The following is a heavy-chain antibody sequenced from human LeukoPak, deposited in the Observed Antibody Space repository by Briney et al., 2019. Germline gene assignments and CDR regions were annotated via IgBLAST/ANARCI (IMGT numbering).Heavy chain of an antibody. Sequence: GGSLRLSCAASGFTFSSYSMNWVRQAPGKGLECVSYISGSGNTIYYADSVRGRFTISRDNAKNSLYLQMNSLRAEDTAVYYCARGPSGYHNTGGQGTLVTVSS. CDR2: ISGSGNTI. CDR1: GFTFSSYS. J-gene: IGHJ4*02. V-gene: IGHV3-48*04. CDR3: ARGPSGYHNT. D-gene: IGHD5-12*01.